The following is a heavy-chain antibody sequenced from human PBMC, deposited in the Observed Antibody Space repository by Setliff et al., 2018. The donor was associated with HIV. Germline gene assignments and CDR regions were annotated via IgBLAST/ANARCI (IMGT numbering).Heavy chain of an antibody. CDR2: IDHGGST. D-gene: IGHD5-12*01. J-gene: IGHJ2*01. CDR3: ARPSAGGGYNYWYFDL. CDR1: GEPFSNYY. V-gene: IGHV4-34*01. Sequence: SETLSLTCTVYGEPFSNYYWSWIRQPPGKGLEWIGEIDHGGSTRYNPSLKSRITMSVDTSKNQFSLKLSSVTAADTAVYYCARPSAGGGYNYWYFDLWGRGTLVTVSS.